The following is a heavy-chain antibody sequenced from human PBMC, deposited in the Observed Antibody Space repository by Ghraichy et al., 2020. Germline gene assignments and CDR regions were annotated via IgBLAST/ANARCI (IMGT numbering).Heavy chain of an antibody. J-gene: IGHJ6*02. CDR3: ASLVHVDTAMVDPTHYYYGMDV. V-gene: IGHV1-69*13. CDR1: GGTFSSYA. D-gene: IGHD5-18*01. CDR2: IIPIFGTA. Sequence: SVKVSCKASGGTFSSYAISWVRQAPGQGLEWMGGIIPIFGTANYAQKFQGRVTITADESTSTAYMELSSLRSEDTAVYYCASLVHVDTAMVDPTHYYYGMDVWGQGTTVTVSS.